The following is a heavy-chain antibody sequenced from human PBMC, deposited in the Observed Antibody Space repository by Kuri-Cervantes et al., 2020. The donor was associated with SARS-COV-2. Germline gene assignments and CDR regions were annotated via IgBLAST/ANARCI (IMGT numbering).Heavy chain of an antibody. V-gene: IGHV4-30-2*01. CDR2: IYHSGST. CDR3: ARAAVAGHDI. Sequence: SETLSLTCAVSGGSISSDGYTWSWIRQPPGKGLEWIGYIYHSGSTYYNPSLKSRVTISVDRSKNQFSLSLSSVTAADTAVYYCARAAVAGHDIWGQGTMVTVSS. J-gene: IGHJ3*02. CDR1: GGSISSDGYT. D-gene: IGHD6-19*01.